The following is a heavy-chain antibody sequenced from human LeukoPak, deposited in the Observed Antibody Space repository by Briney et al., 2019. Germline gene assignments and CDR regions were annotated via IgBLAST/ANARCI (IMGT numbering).Heavy chain of an antibody. CDR3: ARALQPGYGMDV. J-gene: IGHJ6*02. D-gene: IGHD4-4*01. V-gene: IGHV4-59*01. CDR1: GGSISSYY. CDR2: LYCGGST. Sequence: SETLSLTCTLSGGSISSYYWSWIRQSPGKGLEWLGYLYCGGSTKYNPSLKSRLTISVDLSKDQFSLNVTSVTAADAAVYHCARALQPGYGMDVWGQGTTVTVSS.